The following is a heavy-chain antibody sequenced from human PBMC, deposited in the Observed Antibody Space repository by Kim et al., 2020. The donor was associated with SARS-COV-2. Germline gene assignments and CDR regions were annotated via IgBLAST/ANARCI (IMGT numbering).Heavy chain of an antibody. CDR1: GFSVNSNF. Sequence: GGSLRLSCAASGFSVNSNFMTWVRQSEVKGLEWVSLMYSGGNTSYADSVKGGFTISRDISKNTLELHMSSLRVEDTAIYYCARGQTSFTTGWYVDFWGQGTRVTVSS. J-gene: IGHJ4*02. CDR3: ARGQTSFTTGWYVDF. V-gene: IGHV3-53*05. D-gene: IGHD6-19*01. CDR2: MYSGGNT.